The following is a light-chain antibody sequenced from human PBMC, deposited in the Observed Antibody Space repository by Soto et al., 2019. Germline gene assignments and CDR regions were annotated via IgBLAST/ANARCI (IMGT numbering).Light chain of an antibody. CDR3: QQYNNWPLT. CDR1: QSFRGL. V-gene: IGKV3D-15*01. J-gene: IGKJ5*01. CDR2: DAY. Sequence: EVVLTQSPVTLSLSPGERATLSCRASQSFRGLLAWYQQKPGQAPRLLIYDAYNRATGIPPRFSGSGSGTEFTLTITSLQSEDFAVYCCQQYNNWPLTFGPGTRLEIK.